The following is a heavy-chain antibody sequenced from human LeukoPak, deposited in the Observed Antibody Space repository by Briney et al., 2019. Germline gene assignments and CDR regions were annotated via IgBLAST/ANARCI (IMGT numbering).Heavy chain of an antibody. CDR1: GFRFSDYG. CDR3: AKGAWAADGPMGNNFAS. J-gene: IGHJ4*02. Sequence: GGSLRLSCAASGFRFSDYGMHWVRQVPGKGLEWVAFIRYDESDKYYADSVKGRFTISRDNSKNTLTLHMNSLRIEDTSIYFCAKGAWAADGPMGNNFASWGQGTLVTVSS. V-gene: IGHV3-30*02. CDR2: IRYDESDK. D-gene: IGHD6-13*01.